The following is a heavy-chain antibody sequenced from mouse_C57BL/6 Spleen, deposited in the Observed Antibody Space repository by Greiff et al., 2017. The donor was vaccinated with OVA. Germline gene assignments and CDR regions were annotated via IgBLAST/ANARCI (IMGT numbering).Heavy chain of an antibody. D-gene: IGHD1-1*01. CDR3: AEGGSSSHWYFDV. V-gene: IGHV14-2*01. J-gene: IGHJ1*03. CDR2: IDPEDGET. CDR1: GFNITGYY. Sequence: VQLQQSGAELVKPGASVKLSCTASGFNITGYYMHWVKQRTEQGLEWIGRIDPEDGETNYAPNFRGKATRTAYTSSTTAYLQLSSLTSEDTAVYYCAEGGSSSHWYFDVGGTGATVTVAS.